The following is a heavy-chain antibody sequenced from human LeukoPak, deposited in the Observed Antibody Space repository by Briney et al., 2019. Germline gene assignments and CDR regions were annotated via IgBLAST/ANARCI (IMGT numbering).Heavy chain of an antibody. J-gene: IGHJ6*02. D-gene: IGHD6-19*01. Sequence: GRSLRLSWAASGXTFSSYGVHWVRQAPGKGQEWVAVISYDGSNKYYADSVKGRFTISRDNSKNTLYLQMNSLRAEDTAVYYCAKDRASSGWLKSYYYGMDVWGQGTTVTVSS. V-gene: IGHV3-30*18. CDR1: GXTFSSYG. CDR2: ISYDGSNK. CDR3: AKDRASSGWLKSYYYGMDV.